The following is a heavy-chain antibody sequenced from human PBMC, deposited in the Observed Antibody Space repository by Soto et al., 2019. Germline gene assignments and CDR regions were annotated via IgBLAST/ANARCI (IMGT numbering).Heavy chain of an antibody. J-gene: IGHJ4*02. CDR1: GFTFDDYA. CDR3: AKDIYYYELFPDY. Sequence: GGSLRLSCAASGFTFDDYAMHWVRQAPGKGLEWVSGISWNSGSIGYADSVKGRFTISRDNAKNSLYLQMNSLRAEDTAVYYCAKDIYYYELFPDYWGQGTLVTVSS. D-gene: IGHD3-22*01. V-gene: IGHV3-9*01. CDR2: ISWNSGSI.